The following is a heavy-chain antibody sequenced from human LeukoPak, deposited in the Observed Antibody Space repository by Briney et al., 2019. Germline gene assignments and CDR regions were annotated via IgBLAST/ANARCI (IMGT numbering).Heavy chain of an antibody. D-gene: IGHD3-9*01. Sequence: SVNVSCKASGGTFSSYAISWVRQAPGQGLEWMGGIIPIFGTANYAQKFQGRVTITADESTSTAYMELSSLRSEDTAVYYCARDQGYFDWLFPPSYWGQGTLVTVSS. CDR3: ARDQGYFDWLFPPSY. V-gene: IGHV1-69*13. CDR1: GGTFSSYA. J-gene: IGHJ4*02. CDR2: IIPIFGTA.